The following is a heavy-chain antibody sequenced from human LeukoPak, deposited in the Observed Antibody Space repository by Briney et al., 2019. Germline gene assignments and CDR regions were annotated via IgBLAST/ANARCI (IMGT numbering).Heavy chain of an antibody. J-gene: IGHJ6*03. V-gene: IGHV3-48*03. D-gene: IGHD3-10*01. CDR1: GFTFSSYE. Sequence: GGSLRLSWAASGFTFSSYEIDWVRQAPGKGLGWVLYISSSGSTIYYADSGKGRFTISRDNSKNTLYLQMSSLRAEDTAVYYCAKGGAVSSKSITMIRGTRRYYYYMDVWGKGTTVTISS. CDR3: AKGGAVSSKSITMIRGTRRYYYYMDV. CDR2: ISSSGSTI.